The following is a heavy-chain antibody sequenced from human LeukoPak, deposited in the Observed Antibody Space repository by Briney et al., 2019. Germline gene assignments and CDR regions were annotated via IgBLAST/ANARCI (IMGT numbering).Heavy chain of an antibody. CDR2: ISGSGGST. J-gene: IGHJ1*01. Sequence: HPGGSLRLSCAASGFTFSSYAMSWVRQAPGKGLEWVSAISGSGGSTYYADSVKGRFTISRDNSKNTLYLQMNSLRAEDTAVYYCAKDSRLGKYFQHWGQGTLVTVSS. CDR1: GFTFSSYA. D-gene: IGHD7-27*01. V-gene: IGHV3-23*01. CDR3: AKDSRLGKYFQH.